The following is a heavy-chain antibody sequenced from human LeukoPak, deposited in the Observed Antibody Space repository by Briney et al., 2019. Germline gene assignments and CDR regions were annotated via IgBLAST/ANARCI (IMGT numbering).Heavy chain of an antibody. CDR2: IYPGDSHT. CDR3: ARGGGYDLPRFYYMDV. V-gene: IGHV5-51*01. CDR1: GYSFTSYW. D-gene: IGHD5-12*01. Sequence: GESLKISCKGSGYSFTSYWIGWVRRMPGKGLEWMGIIYPGDSHTRYSPSFQGQVTISADKSISTAYLQWSSLKASDTAMYYCARGGGYDLPRFYYMDVWGKGTTVTVSS. J-gene: IGHJ6*03.